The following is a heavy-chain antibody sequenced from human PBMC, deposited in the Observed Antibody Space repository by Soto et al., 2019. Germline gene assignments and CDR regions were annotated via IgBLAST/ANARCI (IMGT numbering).Heavy chain of an antibody. CDR3: ASARYSYYYMDV. CDR2: INRSGST. J-gene: IGHJ6*03. CDR1: GGSFSGYY. Sequence: SETLSLTCAVYGGSFSGYYWNWIRQSPGKGLEWIGEINRSGSTKYNPSLKSRVTISVDTSKNQFSLELSSVTAADTAIYYCASARYSYYYMDVWDKGTTVTV. V-gene: IGHV4-34*01.